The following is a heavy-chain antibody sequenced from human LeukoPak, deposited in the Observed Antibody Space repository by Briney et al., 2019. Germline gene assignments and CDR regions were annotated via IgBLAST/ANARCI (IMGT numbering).Heavy chain of an antibody. CDR1: GGTFSSYA. CDR3: ASRLRSIAARSGDY. D-gene: IGHD6-6*01. J-gene: IGHJ4*02. Sequence: GASVKVSCKASGGTFSSYAISWVRQAPGQGLEWMGRIIPILGIANYAQKFQGRVTITADKSTSTAYMELSSLRSEDTAVYYCASRLRSIAARSGDYRGQGTLVTVSS. V-gene: IGHV1-69*04. CDR2: IIPILGIA.